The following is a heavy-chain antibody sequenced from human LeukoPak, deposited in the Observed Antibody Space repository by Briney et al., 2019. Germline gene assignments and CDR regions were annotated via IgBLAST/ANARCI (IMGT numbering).Heavy chain of an antibody. CDR1: GFALSSYW. D-gene: IGHD3-16*01. CDR2: ISENGGRT. J-gene: IGHJ3*02. Sequence: GGSLRLSCAASGFALSSYWMHWVRQAPGKGLEYVSAISENGGRTYYANSVKGRFTNSRDNSKNTLYLQMDSLRAEDMAVYYCARDRVGGWAFDIWGQGTMVTVSS. CDR3: ARDRVGGWAFDI. V-gene: IGHV3-64*01.